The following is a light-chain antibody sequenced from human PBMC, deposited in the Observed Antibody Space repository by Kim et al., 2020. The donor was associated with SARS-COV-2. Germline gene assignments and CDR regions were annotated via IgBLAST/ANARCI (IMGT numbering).Light chain of an antibody. CDR3: WVWDTSCDHVL. CDR2: YDS. J-gene: IGLJ2*01. Sequence: SYELTQPPSESVAPGETARITCGGNNIGGKSVQWYQQKPGQAPVLVIYYDSDRPSGIPERVSGSNSGNTATLNIGGVEAGDEADYYCWVWDTSCDHVLFG. V-gene: IGLV3-21*01. CDR1: NIGGKS.